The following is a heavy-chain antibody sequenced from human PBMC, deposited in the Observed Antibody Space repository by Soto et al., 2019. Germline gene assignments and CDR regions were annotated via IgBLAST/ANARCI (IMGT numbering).Heavy chain of an antibody. CDR2: LSSSSTYI. V-gene: IGHV3-21*01. D-gene: IGHD4-17*01. CDR3: AVGGINYGDYRSMDF. J-gene: IGHJ6*03. Sequence: EVQLVESGGGLVKPGGSLRLSCAASGFTFSSYNMNWVRQAPGKGLEWVSSLSSSSTYIYYADSVKGRFTISRDNAKTSLYLQMNTLRAEDTAVNYCAVGGINYGDYRSMDFWGKGTTVTVSS. CDR1: GFTFSSYN.